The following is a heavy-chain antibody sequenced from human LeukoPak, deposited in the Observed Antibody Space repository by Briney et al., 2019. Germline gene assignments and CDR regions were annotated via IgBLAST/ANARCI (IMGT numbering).Heavy chain of an antibody. V-gene: IGHV4-39*01. Sequence: SETLSLTCTVSGGSISSDSYYWGWIRQPPGKGLQWIGCIYYSGSTYYKPSLKSRVTISVDTSKNQFSLKLTSVTAADTAVYYCGRRSRSTWNYRRGDYWGQGTLVTVSS. CDR3: GRRSRSTWNYRRGDY. D-gene: IGHD1-7*01. CDR2: IYYSGST. CDR1: GGSISSDSYY. J-gene: IGHJ4*02.